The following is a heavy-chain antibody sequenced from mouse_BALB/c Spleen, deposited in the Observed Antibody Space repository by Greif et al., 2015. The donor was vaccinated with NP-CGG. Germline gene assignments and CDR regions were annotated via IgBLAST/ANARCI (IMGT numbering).Heavy chain of an antibody. Sequence: DLVKPGASVKLSCKASGYTFTSYWINWIEQRPGQGLEWIGRIAPGSGSTYYNEMFKGKATLTVDTSSSTAYIQLSSLSSEDSAVYFCARRMIPDYWGQGTTLTVSS. CDR1: GYTFTSYW. CDR2: IAPGSGST. V-gene: IGHV1S41*01. D-gene: IGHD2-4*01. CDR3: ARRMIPDY. J-gene: IGHJ2*01.